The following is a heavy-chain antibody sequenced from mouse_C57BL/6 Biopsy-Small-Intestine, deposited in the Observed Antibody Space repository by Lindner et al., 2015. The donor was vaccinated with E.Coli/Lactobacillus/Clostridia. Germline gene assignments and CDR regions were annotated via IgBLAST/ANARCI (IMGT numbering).Heavy chain of an antibody. J-gene: IGHJ4*01. CDR2: IRSKSNNYAT. CDR3: VRIGYYPYAMDY. V-gene: IGHV10-1*02. Sequence: VQLQESGGRLVQPKGSLKLSCAASGFTFNTYAMYWIRQAPGKGLEWVARIRSKSNNYATYYVDSVKDRFTISRDDSQGMLYLQMNNLKTEDTAMYYCVRIGYYPYAMDYWGQGTSVTVSS. CDR1: GFTFNTYA. D-gene: IGHD2-3*01.